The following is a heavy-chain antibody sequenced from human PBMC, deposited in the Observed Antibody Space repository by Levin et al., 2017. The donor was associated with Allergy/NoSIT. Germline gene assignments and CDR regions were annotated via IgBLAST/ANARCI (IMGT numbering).Heavy chain of an antibody. CDR2: ITGSGSTI. D-gene: IGHD3-10*01. J-gene: IGHJ4*02. V-gene: IGHV3-11*01. CDR3: ARSYYNSWDTFDF. Sequence: SCAASGFTFSDYYMSWIRQAPGKGLQLVSYITGSGSTIYYADSVKGRFATSRDNAKNSVSLQMNSLRAEDTAMYFCARSYYNSWDTFDFWAQGTLVTVSS. CDR1: GFTFSDYY.